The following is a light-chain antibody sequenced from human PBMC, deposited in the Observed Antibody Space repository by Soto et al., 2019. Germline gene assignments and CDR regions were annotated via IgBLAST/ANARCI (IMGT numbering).Light chain of an antibody. CDR1: QSVGTN. J-gene: IGKJ1*01. CDR3: QQYGSSSWT. Sequence: LITQSPANLSVSPGERATLSCRASQSVGTNVAWYQQKPGQAPRLLTYRASTRVTAFPARFSGSGSGTEFTLTISSXQSEDFAVYYCQQYGSSSWTSVQGTRVDTK. V-gene: IGKV3-15*01. CDR2: RAS.